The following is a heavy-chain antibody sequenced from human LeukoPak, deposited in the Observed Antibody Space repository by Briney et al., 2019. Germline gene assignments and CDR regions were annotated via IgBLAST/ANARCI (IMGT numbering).Heavy chain of an antibody. Sequence: SQTLSLTFAISGESVSSNSAAWVWFRHSPSRGLEWLARTYFRSEWYYDYAVSVRSRIVISPDTSKNQLSLQLNSVTPDDTAVFFCARSAVGGHNDFWGQGTLVTVSS. CDR3: ARSAVGGHNDF. CDR2: TYFRSEWYY. D-gene: IGHD3-16*01. CDR1: GESVSSNSAA. J-gene: IGHJ4*02. V-gene: IGHV6-1*01.